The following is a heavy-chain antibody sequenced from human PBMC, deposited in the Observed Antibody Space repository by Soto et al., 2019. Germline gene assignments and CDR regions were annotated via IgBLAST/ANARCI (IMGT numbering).Heavy chain of an antibody. CDR1: GYTFISYG. J-gene: IGHJ4*02. Sequence: QVQLVQSGPAVKKPGASVKVSCKASGYTFISYGISWVRQAPGQGLEWMGRISAFNGNTNYAQKVQGRVTMTTDTFTSTAYMELRSLRSDDTAVYFCAREDTAVALDYWGQGTLVSVSS. D-gene: IGHD5-18*01. CDR2: ISAFNGNT. CDR3: AREDTAVALDY. V-gene: IGHV1-18*01.